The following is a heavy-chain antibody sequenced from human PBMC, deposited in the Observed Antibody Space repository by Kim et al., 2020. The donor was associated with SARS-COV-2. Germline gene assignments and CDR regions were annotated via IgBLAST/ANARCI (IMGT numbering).Heavy chain of an antibody. D-gene: IGHD3-10*01. CDR3: AIYYYGSGTPPGYYGMDV. J-gene: IGHJ6*02. V-gene: IGHV4-4*02. CDR2: IYHSGST. Sequence: SETLSLTCAVSGGSISSSNWWSWVRQPPGKGLEWIGEIYHSGSTNYTPSLNSRVTISVDKSKNQFSLKLSSVTAADTAVYYCAIYYYGSGTPPGYYGMDVWGQGTTVTVSS. CDR1: GGSISSSNW.